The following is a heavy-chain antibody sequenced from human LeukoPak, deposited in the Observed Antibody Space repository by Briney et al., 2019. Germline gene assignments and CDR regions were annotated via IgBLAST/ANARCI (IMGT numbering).Heavy chain of an antibody. J-gene: IGHJ4*02. CDR2: ISDSGGST. D-gene: IGHD2-2*01. CDR1: GFTFSGYA. V-gene: IGHV3-23*01. CDR3: AKGGYCSSTTCSNTPFDY. Sequence: GGSLRLSREASGFTFSGYAMGWVRQAPGKGLEWVSAISDSGGSTYYADSVKGRFTISRDNSKSTLFLQMNSLRADDTAVYYCAKGGYCSSTTCSNTPFDYWGQGTLVTVSP.